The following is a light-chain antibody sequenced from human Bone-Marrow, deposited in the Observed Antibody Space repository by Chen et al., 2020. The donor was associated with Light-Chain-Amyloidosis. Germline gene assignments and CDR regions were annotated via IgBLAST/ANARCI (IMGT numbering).Light chain of an antibody. J-gene: IGLJ2*01. CDR2: ADS. CDR1: NIGRKS. CDR3: QVWDATNNLVV. V-gene: IGLV3-21*02. Sequence: SYVLTQPSSVSVAPRQTATMTCGGDNIGRKSVNWYQQKPGQAPALVVYADSARPEGIPERFSGSNSENTATLTVGRVEAGDEADYYCQVWDATNNLVVFGGGTKLTVL.